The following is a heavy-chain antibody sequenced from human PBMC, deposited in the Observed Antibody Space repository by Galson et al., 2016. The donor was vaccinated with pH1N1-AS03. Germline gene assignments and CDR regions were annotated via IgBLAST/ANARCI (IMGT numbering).Heavy chain of an antibody. D-gene: IGHD2/OR15-2a*01. V-gene: IGHV2-5*02. J-gene: IGHJ4*02. CDR1: GFSLATSGVG. Sequence: PALVKPTQTLTLTCAFSGFSLATSGVGVGWIRQPPGKALEWLAIIYWDDDKLYNPSLKSRLTVTKDTSKNLVVLTLTDMDPVDTATYFCTRSRYYNTNLYYFDYWGQGTLVTVSS. CDR3: TRSRYYNTNLYYFDY. CDR2: IYWDDDK.